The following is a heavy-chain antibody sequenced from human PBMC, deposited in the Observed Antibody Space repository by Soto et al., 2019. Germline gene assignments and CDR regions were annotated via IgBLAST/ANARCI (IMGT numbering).Heavy chain of an antibody. CDR1: GFTFSSFA. D-gene: IGHD1-26*01. CDR3: AKDLTLGIVGAWGHYFEY. J-gene: IGHJ4*02. CDR2: ISYDGSNT. V-gene: IGHV3-30-3*01. Sequence: QVQLVESGGGVLQPGRSLRLSCAASGFTFSSFAMHWVRQAPGKGLEWVAFISYDGSNTYYADSVKGRVTISRDNSKKTAYLEINSLRAEDTAVYHCAKDLTLGIVGAWGHYFEYWGQGTLVTVSS.